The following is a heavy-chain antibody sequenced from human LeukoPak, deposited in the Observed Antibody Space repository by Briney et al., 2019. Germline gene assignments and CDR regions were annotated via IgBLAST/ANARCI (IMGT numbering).Heavy chain of an antibody. CDR2: ISSSGSTI. CDR1: GFTFSDYY. Sequence: GGSLRLSCAASGFTFSDYYMSWIRQAPGKGLEWVSYISSSGSTIYYADSVKGRFTISRDNAKNSLYLQMNSLRAEDTAVYYCARALRLYYYDSSGFYDYWGQGTLVTVSS. V-gene: IGHV3-11*04. D-gene: IGHD3-22*01. CDR3: ARALRLYYYDSSGFYDY. J-gene: IGHJ4*02.